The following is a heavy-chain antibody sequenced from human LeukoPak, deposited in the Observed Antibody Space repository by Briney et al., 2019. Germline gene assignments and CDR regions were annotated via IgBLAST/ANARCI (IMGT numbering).Heavy chain of an antibody. CDR1: DESLSGYF. D-gene: IGHD2-21*01. CDR2: IYRSTFI. CDR3: GIVATTRQY. J-gene: IGHJ1*01. Sequence: SETLSPTCAVYDESLSGYFCFWIRQPPGKPLEWIGEIYRSTFINYNPSLKSRLTISMDTSKNQFSLKVTSVTAADTAVYYCGIVATTRQYWGQGTLVTVSS. V-gene: IGHV4-34*01.